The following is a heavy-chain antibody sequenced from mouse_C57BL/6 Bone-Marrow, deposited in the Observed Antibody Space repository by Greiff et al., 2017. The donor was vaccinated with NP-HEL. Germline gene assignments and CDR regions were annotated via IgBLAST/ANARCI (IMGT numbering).Heavy chain of an antibody. J-gene: IGHJ1*03. CDR2: ISSGSSTI. V-gene: IGHV5-17*01. Sequence: EVHLVESGGGLVKPGGSLKLSCAASGFTFSDYGMHWVRQAPEKGLEWVAYISSGSSTIYYADTVKGRFTISRDNAKNTLFLQMTSLRSEDTAMYYCARRRSNYVRYFDVWGTGTTVTVSS. CDR3: ARRRSNYVRYFDV. CDR1: GFTFSDYG. D-gene: IGHD2-5*01.